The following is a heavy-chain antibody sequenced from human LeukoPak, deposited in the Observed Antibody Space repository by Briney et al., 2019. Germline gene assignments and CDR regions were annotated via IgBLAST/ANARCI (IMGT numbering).Heavy chain of an antibody. D-gene: IGHD2-2*01. CDR2: MYYSGGT. CDR3: ASRLASRRRNCSSTSCYAYYFDY. Sequence: PSETLSLACTVSGGSISSSSHYWGWIRQPPGKGLEWIGSMYYSGGTYYNPSLKSRVTISIDTSKNQFSLKLNSVTAADTAVYYCASRLASRRRNCSSTSCYAYYFDYWGQGTLVTVSS. J-gene: IGHJ4*02. CDR1: GGSISSSSHY. V-gene: IGHV4-39*01.